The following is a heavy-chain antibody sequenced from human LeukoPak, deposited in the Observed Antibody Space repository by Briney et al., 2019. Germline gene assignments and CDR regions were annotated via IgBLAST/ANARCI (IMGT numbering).Heavy chain of an antibody. CDR1: GFTFSNYA. Sequence: GGSLRLSCAASGFTFSNYAMNWVRQAPGKGLEWDSAISGSGGSTYYPDSVKGRFTISRDNSKNTLYLQMNSLRAEDTAVYYCAKPPALKIYYYYGMDICGQGTTVTVSS. CDR3: AKPPALKIYYYYGMDI. V-gene: IGHV3-23*01. CDR2: ISGSGGST. J-gene: IGHJ6*02.